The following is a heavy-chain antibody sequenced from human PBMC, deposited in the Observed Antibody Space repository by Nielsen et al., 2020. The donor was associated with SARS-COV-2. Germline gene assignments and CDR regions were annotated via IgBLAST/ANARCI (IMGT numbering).Heavy chain of an antibody. Sequence: ASVKVSCKASGYTFTGYYMHWVRQAPGQGLEWMGRINPNSGGTNYAQKFQGWVTMTRDTSTSTVYMELSSLRSEDTAVYYCARGGVVTASMYYYYGMDVWGQGTTVTVSS. CDR3: ARGGVVTASMYYYYGMDV. D-gene: IGHD3-3*01. V-gene: IGHV1-2*04. J-gene: IGHJ6*02. CDR2: INPNSGGT. CDR1: GYTFTGYY.